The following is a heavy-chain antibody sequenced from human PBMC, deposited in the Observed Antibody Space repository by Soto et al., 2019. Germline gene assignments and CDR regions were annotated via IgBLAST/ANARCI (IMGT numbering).Heavy chain of an antibody. CDR2: ISGSGGST. CDR1: GFTFSNFA. J-gene: IGHJ1*01. CDR3: AKAGDGPSLGYFQH. V-gene: IGHV3-23*01. Sequence: PGGSLRLSCAASGFTFSNFAMSWVRQAPGKGLEWVSAISGSGGSTYYADSVKGRFTISRDNSKNTLYLQMNSLRAEDTAVYYCAKAGDGPSLGYFQHWGQGTLVTVSS. D-gene: IGHD3-16*01.